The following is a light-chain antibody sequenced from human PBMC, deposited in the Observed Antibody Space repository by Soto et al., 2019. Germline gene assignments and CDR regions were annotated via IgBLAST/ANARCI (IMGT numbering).Light chain of an antibody. CDR3: QQNNKWPLVT. V-gene: IGKV3-15*01. CDR2: GAS. CDR1: QTISND. Sequence: EVVMTQSPATVSVSPGEGVTLSCRASQTISNDLAWYQQKPGQAPRLLIYGASTRATGVPARFSGGGSGTEFTPTIISLLAEDFASYYYQQNNKWPLVTFGGGTKVEIK. J-gene: IGKJ4*01.